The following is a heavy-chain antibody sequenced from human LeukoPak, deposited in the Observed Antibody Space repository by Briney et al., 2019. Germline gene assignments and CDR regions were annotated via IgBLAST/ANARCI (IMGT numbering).Heavy chain of an antibody. D-gene: IGHD6-19*01. CDR3: AKGLFEQWLVDY. CDR2: ISYDGSNK. J-gene: IGHJ4*02. CDR1: GFTFSSYG. Sequence: GGSLRLSCAASGFTFSSYGMHWVRQAPGKGLEWVAVISYDGSNKYYADSVKGRFTISRDNSKNTLYLQMNSLRAGDTAVYYCAKGLFEQWLVDYWGQGTLVTVSS. V-gene: IGHV3-30*18.